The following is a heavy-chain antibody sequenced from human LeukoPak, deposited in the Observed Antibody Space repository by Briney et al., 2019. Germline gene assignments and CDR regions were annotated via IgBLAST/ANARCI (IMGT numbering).Heavy chain of an antibody. Sequence: PGGSLRLSCAASGFTFSSYSMNWVRQAPGRGLEGVSSISSSSSYIYYADSVKGRLTISRDNAKSSLYLQMNSLRAEDTAIYYCARERGFRFDSWGQGTLVTVSP. J-gene: IGHJ5*01. V-gene: IGHV3-21*01. CDR2: ISSSSSYI. D-gene: IGHD3-10*01. CDR3: ARERGFRFDS. CDR1: GFTFSSYS.